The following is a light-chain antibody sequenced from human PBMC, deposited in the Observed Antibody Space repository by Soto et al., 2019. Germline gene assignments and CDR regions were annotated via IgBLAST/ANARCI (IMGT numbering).Light chain of an antibody. CDR3: QQFHTYPVT. CDR2: DAS. V-gene: IGKV1-12*01. CDR1: QGIISW. Sequence: DIQLTQSPSSVSASVGDRVTITCRASQGIISWLSWYQQKLGKAPNLLIYDASSLESGVPSRFSGSESGTDFTLTISSLQAEDFATYYCQQFHTYPVTFGQGTRLEIK. J-gene: IGKJ5*01.